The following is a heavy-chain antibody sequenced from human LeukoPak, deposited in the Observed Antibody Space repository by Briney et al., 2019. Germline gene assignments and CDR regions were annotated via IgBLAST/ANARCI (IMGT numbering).Heavy chain of an antibody. Sequence: KPSETLSLTCTVSGGSISTSNYYWGWIRQPPGKGLEWIGNIFYSGSTYYNPSLKSRVTISADTSKNQFSLKVSSVTAADTAVYYCARHSVSSGPPFDYWGQGTLVTVSS. CDR2: IFYSGST. D-gene: IGHD6-19*01. J-gene: IGHJ4*02. CDR3: ARHSVSSGPPFDY. V-gene: IGHV4-39*01. CDR1: GGSISTSNYY.